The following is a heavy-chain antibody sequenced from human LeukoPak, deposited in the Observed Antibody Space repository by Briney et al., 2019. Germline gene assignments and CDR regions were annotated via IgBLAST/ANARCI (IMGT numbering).Heavy chain of an antibody. V-gene: IGHV3-30-3*01. J-gene: IGHJ6*02. D-gene: IGHD3-22*01. Sequence: PGGSLRLSCAASGFTFSSYAMHWVRQAPGKGLEWVAVISYDGGNKYYADSVKGRFTISRDNSKNTLYLQMNSLRAEDTAVYYCARTTMIVVVIYGMDVWGQGTTVTVSS. CDR1: GFTFSSYA. CDR3: ARTTMIVVVIYGMDV. CDR2: ISYDGGNK.